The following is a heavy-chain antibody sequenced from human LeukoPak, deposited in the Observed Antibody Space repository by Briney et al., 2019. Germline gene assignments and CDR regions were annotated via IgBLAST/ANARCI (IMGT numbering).Heavy chain of an antibody. CDR3: XRDPDIVVVPAATTHLGFDP. Sequence: PGGSLRLSCAASGFTFNNYAMNWVRQAPGKGLEWVSSISSSSSYIYYADSVKGRFTISRDNAKNSLYLQMNSLRAEDTAVYYCXRDPDIVVVPAATTHLGFDPWGQGTLVTVSS. J-gene: IGHJ5*02. CDR1: GFTFNNYA. CDR2: ISSSSSYI. D-gene: IGHD2-2*01. V-gene: IGHV3-21*01.